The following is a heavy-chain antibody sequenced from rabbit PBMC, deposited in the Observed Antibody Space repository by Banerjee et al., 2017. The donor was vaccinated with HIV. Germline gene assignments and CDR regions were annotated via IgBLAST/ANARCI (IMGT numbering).Heavy chain of an antibody. CDR2: ISSGGSA. J-gene: IGHJ4*01. V-gene: IGHV1S36*01. Sequence: QEQLEESGGGLVTPGGTLTLTCTASGFSLSSYGASWVRQAAGKGLEWIGYISSGGSAYYASWAKGRLTISKTSSTTVTLQMTSLTAADTATYFCARFYAGYGDFGYAAMWGPGTLVTVS. CDR1: GFSLSSYG. CDR3: ARFYAGYGDFGYAAM. D-gene: IGHD7-1*01.